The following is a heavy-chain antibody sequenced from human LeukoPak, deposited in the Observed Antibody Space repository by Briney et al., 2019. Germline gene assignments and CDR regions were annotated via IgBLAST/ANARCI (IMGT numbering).Heavy chain of an antibody. J-gene: IGHJ4*02. CDR2: INPNTGET. Sequence: ASVKVSCKASGYTFTGYYMHRVRQAPGQGLEWMGWINPNTGETNSAQKFQGRVTMTRDTTINTAYMELTRLTSDDTAVYYCASYPRYSSTPPFDYWGQGTLVTVSS. CDR1: GYTFTGYY. V-gene: IGHV1-2*02. D-gene: IGHD2-2*01. CDR3: ASYPRYSSTPPFDY.